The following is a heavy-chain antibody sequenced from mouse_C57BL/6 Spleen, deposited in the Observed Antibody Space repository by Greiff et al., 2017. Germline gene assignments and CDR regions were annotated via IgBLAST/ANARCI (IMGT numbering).Heavy chain of an antibody. CDR1: GYTFTDYN. J-gene: IGHJ3*01. CDR3: ASYVYDAFAY. V-gene: IGHV1-22*01. CDR2: INPNNGGT. D-gene: IGHD2-2*01. Sequence: EVQLQQSGPELVKPGASVKMSCKASGYTFTDYNMHWVKQSHGKSLEWIGYINPNNGGTSYNQKFKGKATLTVNKSSSTAYMELRSLTSEDAAVYYCASYVYDAFAYWGQGTLVTVSA.